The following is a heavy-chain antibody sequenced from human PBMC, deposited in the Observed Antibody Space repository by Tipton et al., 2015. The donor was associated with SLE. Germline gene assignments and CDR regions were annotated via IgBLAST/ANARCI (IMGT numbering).Heavy chain of an antibody. CDR3: ARDVGYCTNGVCPPFDY. V-gene: IGHV4-61*02. CDR2: IYTSGST. CDR1: GGSISSSSYY. J-gene: IGHJ4*02. Sequence: TLSLICTVSGGSISSSSYYWSWIRQPAGKGLEWIGRIYTSGSTNYNPSLKSRVTISVDTSKNQFSLKLSSVTAADTAVYCCARDVGYCTNGVCPPFDYWGQGTLVTVSS. D-gene: IGHD2-8*01.